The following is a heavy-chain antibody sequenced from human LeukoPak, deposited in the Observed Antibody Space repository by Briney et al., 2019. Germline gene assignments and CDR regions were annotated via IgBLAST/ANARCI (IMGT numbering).Heavy chain of an antibody. Sequence: PGGSLRLSCTASGCTFGDYHMSWFRQAPGKGLEWIGFISGGTTEYAAPVKGRFTISRDASTSIAYLQMNSLTTEDTAVYYCSRGSGWLSVYWGQGTLVTVSS. V-gene: IGHV3-49*03. CDR2: ISGGTT. CDR3: SRGSGWLSVY. CDR1: GCTFGDYH. D-gene: IGHD6-19*01. J-gene: IGHJ4*02.